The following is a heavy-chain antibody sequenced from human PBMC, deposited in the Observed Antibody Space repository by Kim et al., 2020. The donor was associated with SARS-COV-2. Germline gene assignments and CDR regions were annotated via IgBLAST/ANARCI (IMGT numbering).Heavy chain of an antibody. CDR1: GFTFSDYY. Sequence: GGSLRLSCAASGFTFSDYYMSWIRQAPGKGLEWVSYISSSSSYTNYADSVKGRFTISRDNAKNSLYLQMNRLRAADTAVYYCAREGLGELLSRHYYYYGMDVWVQGTTVTVSS. J-gene: IGHJ6*02. CDR3: AREGLGELLSRHYYYYGMDV. D-gene: IGHD3-16*01. CDR2: ISSSSSYT. V-gene: IGHV3-11*06.